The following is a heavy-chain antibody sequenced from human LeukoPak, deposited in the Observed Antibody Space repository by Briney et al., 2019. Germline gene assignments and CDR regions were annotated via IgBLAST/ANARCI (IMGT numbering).Heavy chain of an antibody. CDR1: GFDFDDYG. V-gene: IGHV3-20*04. Sequence: GGSLRLSCAASGFDFDDYGMTWVRQAPGKGLEWVSGINGNGGSTDYADSVRDRFIISRDNAKNYVHLQMDSLRAEDTAVYYCARDQGSADYWGQGTLVTVSS. J-gene: IGHJ4*02. CDR3: ARDQGSADY. CDR2: INGNGGST.